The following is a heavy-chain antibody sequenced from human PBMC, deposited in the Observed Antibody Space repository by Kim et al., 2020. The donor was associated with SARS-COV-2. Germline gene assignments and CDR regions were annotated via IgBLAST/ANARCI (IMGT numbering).Heavy chain of an antibody. J-gene: IGHJ1*01. CDR2: ISTGGST. Sequence: GGSLRLSCAASGFTFSNYAMSWVRQAPGKGLDWVSAISTGGSTFYLDSVKGRFTISRDNSKNTLYLQMNSLRVEDTAVYYCARSGGTDWYGFKLWGQGTLVTVSS. D-gene: IGHD6-19*01. CDR1: GFTFSNYA. V-gene: IGHV3-23*01. CDR3: ARSGGTDWYGFKL.